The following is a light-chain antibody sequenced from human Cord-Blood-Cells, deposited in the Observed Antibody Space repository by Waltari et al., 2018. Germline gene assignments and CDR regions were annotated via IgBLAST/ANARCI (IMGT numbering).Light chain of an antibody. J-gene: IGKJ2*01. CDR3: QQYGSSPYT. Sequence: EIVLTQSPGTLSLSPGERATLSCRASQSVSSSYLAWYQQKPGQAPRLLSYGASSRATGIPYRFSGSGSGTDFTLTISRLEPEDFAVYYCQQYGSSPYTFGQGTKLEIK. V-gene: IGKV3-20*01. CDR1: QSVSSSY. CDR2: GAS.